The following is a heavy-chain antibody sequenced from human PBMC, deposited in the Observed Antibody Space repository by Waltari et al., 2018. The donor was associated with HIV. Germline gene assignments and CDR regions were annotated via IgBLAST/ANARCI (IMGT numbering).Heavy chain of an antibody. CDR3: AKCVGGSYSFDY. CDR1: GFTFSSLA. V-gene: IGHV3-23*01. Sequence: EVLLLESVGGLEQLGGSLRLPCAASGFTFSSLAMSWVRQAPGKGLEWVSAISGSSGSTYYSDSVKGRFTISRDKSKNTLDLQMNSLRAEDTAVHYCAKCVGGSYSFDYWGQGSLVTVSS. CDR2: ISGSSGST. J-gene: IGHJ4*02. D-gene: IGHD1-26*01.